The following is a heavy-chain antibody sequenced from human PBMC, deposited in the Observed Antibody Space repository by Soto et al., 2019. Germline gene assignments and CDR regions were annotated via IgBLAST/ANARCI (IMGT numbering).Heavy chain of an antibody. J-gene: IGHJ4*02. V-gene: IGHV4-31*03. CDR1: GGSISSDNYY. D-gene: IGHD1-26*01. CDR3: AREFYSGSYSGWFDY. Sequence: QVQLQESGPGLVKPSQTLSLTCTVSGGSISSDNYYWSWIRQHPGKGLEWIGYIYYRGSTYYNPFLEGRVTMSVDTSKNQFSLKLTSVTAADTAVYYCAREFYSGSYSGWFDYWGQGTLVTVSS. CDR2: IYYRGST.